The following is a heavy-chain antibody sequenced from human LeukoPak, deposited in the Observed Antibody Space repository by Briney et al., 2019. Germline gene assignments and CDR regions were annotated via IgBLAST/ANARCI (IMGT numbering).Heavy chain of an antibody. V-gene: IGHV3-64*01. CDR1: GFTFSSYA. D-gene: IGHD2-8*01. CDR3: ARSPYESYYYYMDV. J-gene: IGHJ6*03. Sequence: GGSLRLSCAASGFTFSSYAMYWVRQAPGKGLEYVSAISSDGGSTYYANSVKGRFTIFRDNSKNTLYLQMGSLRAEDMAVYHCARSPYESYYYYMDVWGKGTTVTVSS. CDR2: ISSDGGST.